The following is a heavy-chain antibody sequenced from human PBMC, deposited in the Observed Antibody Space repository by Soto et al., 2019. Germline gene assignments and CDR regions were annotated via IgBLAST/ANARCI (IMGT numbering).Heavy chain of an antibody. CDR2: INADNGNT. V-gene: IGHV1-3*01. CDR3: AIDIFVLRPTGVTDF. Sequence: ASVKGSCKASGYTFTTYAMHWVRQAPGQRLEWMGWINADNGNTKYSQKFQGRVTITRDTSASTAYMELSSLRSEDTAIYYCAIDIFVLRPTGVTDFCDQRTLLTLSS. D-gene: IGHD3-9*01. CDR1: GYTFTTYA. J-gene: IGHJ4*02.